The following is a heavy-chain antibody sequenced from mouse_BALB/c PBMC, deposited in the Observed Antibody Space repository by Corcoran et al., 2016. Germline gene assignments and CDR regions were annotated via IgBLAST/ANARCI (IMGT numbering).Heavy chain of an antibody. CDR2: INTYTGEP. CDR3: ARSAARATAWFAY. CDR1: GYTFTNYG. J-gene: IGHJ3*01. D-gene: IGHD3-1*01. Sequence: QIQLVQSGPELKKPGETVKISCKASGYTFTNYGMNWVKQAPGKGLKWMGWINTYTGEPTYGDAFKGRFALSLETSASTAYLQINNLKDEDTATYFCARSAARATAWFAYWGQGTLVTVSA. V-gene: IGHV9-3-1*01.